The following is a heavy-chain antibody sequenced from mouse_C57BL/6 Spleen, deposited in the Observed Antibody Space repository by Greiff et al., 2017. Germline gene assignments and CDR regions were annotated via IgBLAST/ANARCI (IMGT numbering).Heavy chain of an antibody. CDR2: IDPSDSYT. CDR3: ARGGGNYYFDY. V-gene: IGHV1-69*01. Sequence: QVQLQQPGAELVMPGASVKLSCKASGYTFTSYWMHWVKQRPGQGLEWIGEIDPSDSYTNYNQKFKGKSTLTVDQSSSTAYMQLSSLTSEDSAVYYCARGGGNYYFDYWGQGTTLTVSS. D-gene: IGHD2-1*01. CDR1: GYTFTSYW. J-gene: IGHJ2*01.